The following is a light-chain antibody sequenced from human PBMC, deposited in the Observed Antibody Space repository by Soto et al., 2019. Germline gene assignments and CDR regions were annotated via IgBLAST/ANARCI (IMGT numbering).Light chain of an antibody. CDR2: TND. Sequence: QLVLTQSPSASGTPGQRVTISCSGSSSNIGSNAVNWYQHLPGTAPKLLIYTNDHRSSGVPARFSGSKSGSSASLAISGLQSEDEADYYCAVWDDSLNGVIFGGGTKLTVL. CDR3: AVWDDSLNGVI. CDR1: SSNIGSNA. V-gene: IGLV1-44*01. J-gene: IGLJ2*01.